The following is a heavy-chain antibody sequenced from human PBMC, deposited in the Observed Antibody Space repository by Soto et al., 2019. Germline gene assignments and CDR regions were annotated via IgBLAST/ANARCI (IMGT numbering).Heavy chain of an antibody. J-gene: IGHJ4*02. CDR1: GYTFTSYA. CDR2: INAGNGNT. CDR3: ARDWLSGDGDY. Sequence: ASVKVSCKASGYTFTSYAMHWVRQAPGQRLEWVGWINAGNGNTKYSQKFQGRVTITRDTSASTAYMELSSLRSEDTAVYYCARDWLSGDGDYWGQGTLVTVSS. V-gene: IGHV1-3*01. D-gene: IGHD4-17*01.